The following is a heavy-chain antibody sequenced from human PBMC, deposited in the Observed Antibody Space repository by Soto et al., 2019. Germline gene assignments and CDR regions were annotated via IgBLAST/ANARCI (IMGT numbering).Heavy chain of an antibody. V-gene: IGHV3-23*01. Sequence: GGSLRLSCAASGFTFSNFAMSWVRQAPGKGLEWVSAISATGGTTYYTDSVKGRFTISRNNSKNTLFLQFDSPRAEDTAVYYCAKFPAHFYYSYYYMDVWGKGATVTVSS. D-gene: IGHD3-10*02. CDR2: ISATGGTT. CDR1: GFTFSNFA. J-gene: IGHJ6*03. CDR3: AKFPAHFYYSYYYMDV.